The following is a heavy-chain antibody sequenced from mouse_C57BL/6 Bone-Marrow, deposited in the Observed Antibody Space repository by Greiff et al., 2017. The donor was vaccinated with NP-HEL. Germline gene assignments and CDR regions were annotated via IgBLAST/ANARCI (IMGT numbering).Heavy chain of an antibody. V-gene: IGHV5-4*01. J-gene: IGHJ3*01. D-gene: IGHD2-1*01. CDR1: GFTFSSYA. Sequence: EVQLVESGGGLVKPGGSLKLSCAASGFTFSSYAMSWVRQTPEKRLEWVATISDGGSYTYYPDNVKGRFTISRDNAKNNLYLQMSHLKSEDTAMYYCARDGNYLPWFAYWGQGTLVTVSA. CDR3: ARDGNYLPWFAY. CDR2: ISDGGSYT.